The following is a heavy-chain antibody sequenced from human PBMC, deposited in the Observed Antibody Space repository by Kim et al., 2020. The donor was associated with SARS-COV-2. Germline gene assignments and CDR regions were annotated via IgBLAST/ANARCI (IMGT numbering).Heavy chain of an antibody. V-gene: IGHV1-58*02. D-gene: IGHD3-22*01. Sequence: SVKVSCKASGFTFKTSAMHWVRQDRGKRIEWIGWVVVAIGNTNYEEKFQARVTISKDISTSTDYMEMRSLRSDDTTVYYCALERSFHMDSSGFYY. CDR1: GFTFKTSA. CDR3: ALERSFHMDSSGFYY. J-gene: IGHJ6*01. CDR2: VVVAIGNT.